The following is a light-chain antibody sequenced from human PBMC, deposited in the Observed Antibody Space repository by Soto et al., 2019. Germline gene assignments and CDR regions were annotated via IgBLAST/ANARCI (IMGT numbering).Light chain of an antibody. CDR1: QSVSSN. J-gene: IGKJ5*01. CDR3: QQYHNWPIT. Sequence: EIMLTHSPATLSVSPGERATLSCRTSQSVSSNLAWHQQKPGQAPRILMYAASTSATGISARFSGSGSGTEFTLTISSLHSEDFAVYYCQQYHNWPITFGQGTLLEIK. V-gene: IGKV3-15*01. CDR2: AAS.